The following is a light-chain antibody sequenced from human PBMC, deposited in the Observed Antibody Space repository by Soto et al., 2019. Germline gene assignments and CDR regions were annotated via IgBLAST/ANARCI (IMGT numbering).Light chain of an antibody. J-gene: IGLJ2*01. CDR3: QSYDSTNQGV. Sequence: NFMLTQPHSVSESPGKTVTISCTRSSGSIANNYVQWCQQRPGSAPTAVIHEDDQRPSGVPDRFSGSIDRSSNSASLTISGLKTEDEADYYCQSYDSTNQGVXGGGTKLTVL. CDR2: EDD. CDR1: SGSIANNY. V-gene: IGLV6-57*03.